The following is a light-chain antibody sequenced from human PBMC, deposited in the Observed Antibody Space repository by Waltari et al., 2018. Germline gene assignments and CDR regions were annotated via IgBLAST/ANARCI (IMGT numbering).Light chain of an antibody. Sequence: DIQMTQSPSSQSASVGDRVTITCRASQGISNWLAWYQQKPGKAPKLLIYRASNLETGVPSRFSGSGSGTDFTLTISSLQPEDIATYYCQQHDNSPWTFGQGTKVEIK. CDR3: QQHDNSPWT. CDR1: QGISNW. J-gene: IGKJ1*01. V-gene: IGKV1-33*01. CDR2: RAS.